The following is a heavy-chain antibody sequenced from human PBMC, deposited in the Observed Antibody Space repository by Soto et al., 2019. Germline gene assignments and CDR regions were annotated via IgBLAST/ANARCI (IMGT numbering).Heavy chain of an antibody. CDR1: GESFSNHY. D-gene: IGHD3-10*01. CDR3: ARATMVXGVIITVGYYYYYGMDV. J-gene: IGHJ6*02. Sequence: NPSETLSLTCAVYGESFSNHYWTWIRQSPGKGLEWVGEINYSGSTRYNWSLGSRVTISVDTSKNQFSLMVTSVTAEDTAVYYCARATMVXGVIITVGYYYYYGMDVWGQGTTVTVSS. CDR2: INYSGST. V-gene: IGHV4-34*01.